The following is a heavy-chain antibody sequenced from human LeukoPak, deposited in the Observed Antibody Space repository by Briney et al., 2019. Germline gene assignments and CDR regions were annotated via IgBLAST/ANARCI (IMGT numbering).Heavy chain of an antibody. J-gene: IGHJ4*02. CDR2: INQDGSEE. CDR3: VRDGGVSGYDLLDY. V-gene: IGHV3-7*01. Sequence: GGSLRLSCAASGFTFSHYWMTWVRQAPGKGLEWVAQINQDGSEEYYMDSVKARFTISRDNAKNSVFLQMNSLRAEDTAVYYCVRDGGVSGYDLLDYWGQGTSVTVSS. D-gene: IGHD5-12*01. CDR1: GFTFSHYW.